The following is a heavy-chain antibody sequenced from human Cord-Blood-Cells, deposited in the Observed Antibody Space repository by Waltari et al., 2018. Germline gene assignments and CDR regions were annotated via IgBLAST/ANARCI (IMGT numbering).Heavy chain of an antibody. J-gene: IGHJ5*02. D-gene: IGHD1-1*01. Sequence: QVTLRESGPALVKPTQTLPLTCPSSGFSLSTSGMCVSWIRQPPGKALEWLALIDWDDDKSYSTSLKTRLTISKDTSKSQVVLTMTNMDPVDTATYYCARGRPTKDWNVWFDPWGQGTLVTVSS. V-gene: IGHV2-70*01. CDR2: IDWDDDK. CDR1: GFSLSTSGMC. CDR3: ARGRPTKDWNVWFDP.